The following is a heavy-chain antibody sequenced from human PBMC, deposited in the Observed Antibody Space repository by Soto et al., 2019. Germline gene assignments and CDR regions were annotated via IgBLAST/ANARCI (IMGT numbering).Heavy chain of an antibody. Sequence: GSLRLSCAASEFTFSNYAMSWVRQAPGKGLEWVSAISYGGGTTYYADSVKGRFTISRDNSKNTLYLQMNSLRAEDTAVYYWEKNLGYYYDSTGYHFDYWGQGTMVTVSS. CDR2: ISYGGGTT. CDR3: EKNLGYYYDSTGYHFDY. J-gene: IGHJ4*02. CDR1: EFTFSNYA. D-gene: IGHD3-22*01. V-gene: IGHV3-23*01.